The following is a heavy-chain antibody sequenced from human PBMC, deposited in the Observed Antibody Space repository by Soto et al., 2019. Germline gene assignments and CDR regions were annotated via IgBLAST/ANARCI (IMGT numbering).Heavy chain of an antibody. D-gene: IGHD3-10*01. CDR2: IIPILGIA. V-gene: IGHV1-69*02. CDR3: ARVKNYYGSGSYYNVGGWFDP. J-gene: IGHJ5*02. Sequence: QVQRVQSGAEVKKPGSSVKVSCKASGGTFSGYTISWVRQAPGQGLDGMGRIIPILGIANYAQKFQGRVTITADKSTSTAYMELSSLRSEDTAVYYCARVKNYYGSGSYYNVGGWFDPWGQGTLVTVSS. CDR1: GGTFSGYT.